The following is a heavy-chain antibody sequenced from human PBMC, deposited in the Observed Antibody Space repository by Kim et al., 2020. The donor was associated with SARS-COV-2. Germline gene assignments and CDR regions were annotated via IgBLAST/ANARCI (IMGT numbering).Heavy chain of an antibody. V-gene: IGHV4-39*01. J-gene: IGHJ4*02. Sequence: SETLSLTCTVSGGSISSSTYYWAWFRQPPGKGLEWIGSIYYSGSTYYNRYLKRRVTISIDTSKNQFSLRLISVTAAETAVFYCARQEGATAGTSHFDYWGQGVLVTLSS. CDR1: GGSISSSTYY. CDR3: ARQEGATAGTSHFDY. D-gene: IGHD6-13*01. CDR2: IYYSGST.